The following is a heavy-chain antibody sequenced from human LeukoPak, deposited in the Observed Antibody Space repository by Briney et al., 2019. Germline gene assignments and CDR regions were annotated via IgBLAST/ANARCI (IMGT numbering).Heavy chain of an antibody. CDR2: INAGNGNT. V-gene: IGHV1-3*01. CDR3: ATTNGSGSSSYYYYYYGMDV. D-gene: IGHD3-10*01. CDR1: GYTFTSYA. J-gene: IGHJ6*02. Sequence: ASVKVSCKASGYTFTSYAMHWVRQAPGQRLEWMGWINAGNGNTKYSQKFQGRVTITRDTSASTAYMELSSLRSENTAVYYCATTNGSGSSSYYYYYYGMDVWGQGTTVTVSS.